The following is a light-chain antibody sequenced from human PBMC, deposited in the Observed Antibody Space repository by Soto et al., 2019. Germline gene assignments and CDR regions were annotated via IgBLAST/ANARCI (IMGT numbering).Light chain of an antibody. Sequence: EIVSTQSPATLSLSPGERATLSCRASQSVSSYLAWYQQKPGQAPRLLIYDASNRATGIPARFSGSGSGTDFTLTISSLEPEDFAVYYCQQRSIWPPDTFGQGTKLEIK. V-gene: IGKV3-11*01. J-gene: IGKJ2*01. CDR2: DAS. CDR1: QSVSSY. CDR3: QQRSIWPPDT.